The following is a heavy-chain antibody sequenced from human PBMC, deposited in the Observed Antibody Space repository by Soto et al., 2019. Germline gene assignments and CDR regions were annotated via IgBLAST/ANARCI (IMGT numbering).Heavy chain of an antibody. J-gene: IGHJ4*02. V-gene: IGHV3-74*01. CDR2: INSDGSST. CDR3: ARGGEDTLTPSLYYYDSSGYPFDY. D-gene: IGHD3-22*01. CDR1: GFTFSSYW. Sequence: PGGSLRLSCAASGFTFSSYWMHWVRQAPGKGLVWVSRINSDGSSTSYADSVKGRFTISRDNAKNTLYLQMNSLRAEDTAVYYCARGGEDTLTPSLYYYDSSGYPFDYWGQGTLVTVSS.